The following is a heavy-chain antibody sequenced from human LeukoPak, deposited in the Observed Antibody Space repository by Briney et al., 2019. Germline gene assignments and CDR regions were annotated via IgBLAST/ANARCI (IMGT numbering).Heavy chain of an antibody. Sequence: ASVKVSCKASGYTFTGYCMHWVRQAPGQGLEWMGWINPNSGGTNYAQKFQGRVTMTRDTSISTAYMELSRLRSDDTAVYYCARVPTYGSGSPGAFDIWGQGTMVTVSS. CDR2: INPNSGGT. J-gene: IGHJ3*02. CDR3: ARVPTYGSGSPGAFDI. V-gene: IGHV1-2*02. D-gene: IGHD3-10*01. CDR1: GYTFTGYC.